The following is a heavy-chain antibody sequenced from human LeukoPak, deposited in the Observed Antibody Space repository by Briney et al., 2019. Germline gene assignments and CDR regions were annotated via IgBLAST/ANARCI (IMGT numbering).Heavy chain of an antibody. CDR2: IGSQTAGGTT. D-gene: IGHD2-15*01. CDR1: GLTLSNVW. Sequence: PGGSLRLSCAVSGLTLSNVWMNWVRQAPGKGLEWVGCIGSQTAGGTTDFAAPVKGRFSISRDDSKNSLYLQMNSLTSEDTAVYYCAHGSAQYYEYWGQGTLVTVSS. CDR3: AHGSAQYYEY. V-gene: IGHV3-15*07. J-gene: IGHJ1*01.